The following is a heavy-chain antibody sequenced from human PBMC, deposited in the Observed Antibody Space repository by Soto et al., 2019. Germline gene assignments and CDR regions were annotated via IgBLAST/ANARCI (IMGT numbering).Heavy chain of an antibody. CDR1: GYTFSYFD. J-gene: IGHJ6*02. CDR3: ARGNPFNYAGFDV. Sequence: ASVKVSCTASGYTFSYFDINWLRQASGQGPEWMGWMNAKSGDTFFAQRFQGKFNMTWDTSLSTAYMEVGSLTSDDTAIYYCARGNPFNYAGFDVWGQGTTVTVSS. CDR2: MNAKSGDT. D-gene: IGHD3-16*01. V-gene: IGHV1-8*01.